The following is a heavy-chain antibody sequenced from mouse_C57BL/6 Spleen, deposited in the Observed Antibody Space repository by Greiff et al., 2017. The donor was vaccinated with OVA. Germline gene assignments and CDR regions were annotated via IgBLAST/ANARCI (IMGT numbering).Heavy chain of an antibody. CDR2: IDPSDSYT. V-gene: IGHV1-50*01. Sequence: QVQLKQPGAELVKPGASVKLSCKASGYTFTSYWMQWVKQRPGQGLEWIGEIDPSDSYTNYNQKFKGKATLTVDTSSSTAYMQLSSLTSEDSAVYYCARREDYYGMDYWGQGTSVTVSS. CDR3: ARREDYYGMDY. J-gene: IGHJ4*01. CDR1: GYTFTSYW.